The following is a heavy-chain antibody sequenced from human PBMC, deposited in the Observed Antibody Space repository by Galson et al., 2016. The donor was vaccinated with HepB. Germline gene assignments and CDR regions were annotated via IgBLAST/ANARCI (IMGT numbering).Heavy chain of an antibody. V-gene: IGHV3-33*01. D-gene: IGHD6-6*01. CDR3: ARGRWGGGEYGSSSPFDY. CDR1: GFTFSSYG. Sequence: SLRLSCAASGFTFSSYGMHWVRQAPGKGLEWVAVIWHDGRNKDYADSVKGRFTISRDNSKNTLYLQMNSLRAEDTAVYYCARGRWGGGEYGSSSPFDYWGQGTLVTVSS. J-gene: IGHJ4*02. CDR2: IWHDGRNK.